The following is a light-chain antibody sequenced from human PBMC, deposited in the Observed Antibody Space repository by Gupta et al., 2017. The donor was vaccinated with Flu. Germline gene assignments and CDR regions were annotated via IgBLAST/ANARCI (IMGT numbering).Light chain of an antibody. CDR3: HQYGSPPWT. CDR1: QSVSSNF. J-gene: IGKJ1*01. V-gene: IGKV3-20*01. Sequence: DIVLTQSPGTLSLSPGERATLSCRASQSVSSNFLAWYQQKPGQAPKLVISGASNRATDIPERFSGSGSGTDFTLTISRLEPEDFAVYHCHQYGSPPWTFGQGTKVDI. CDR2: GAS.